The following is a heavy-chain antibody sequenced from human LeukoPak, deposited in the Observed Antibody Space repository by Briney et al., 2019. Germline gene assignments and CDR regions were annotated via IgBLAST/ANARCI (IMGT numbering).Heavy chain of an antibody. CDR3: AKEQQWLVLAPLFDY. Sequence: GGSLRLSCAASGFTISSCAMSWVRQAPGKGLEWVSAISGSGGSTYYADSVKGRFTISRDNSKNTLYLQMNSLRAEDTAVYYCAKEQQWLVLAPLFDYWGQGTLVTVSS. D-gene: IGHD6-19*01. V-gene: IGHV3-23*01. J-gene: IGHJ4*02. CDR2: ISGSGGST. CDR1: GFTISSCA.